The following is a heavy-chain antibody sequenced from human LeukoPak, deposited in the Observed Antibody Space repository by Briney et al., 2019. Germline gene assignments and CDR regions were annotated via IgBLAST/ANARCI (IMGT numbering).Heavy chain of an antibody. V-gene: IGHV4-59*08. Sequence: KPSETQSLTCTVSGGSISSYYWSWIRQPPGKGLEWIGYIYYSGSTNYNPSLKSRVTISVDTSKNQFSLKLSSVTAADTAVYYCVTAPFLLDAFDIWGQGTMVTVSS. CDR3: VTAPFLLDAFDI. D-gene: IGHD2/OR15-2a*01. J-gene: IGHJ3*02. CDR2: IYYSGST. CDR1: GGSISSYY.